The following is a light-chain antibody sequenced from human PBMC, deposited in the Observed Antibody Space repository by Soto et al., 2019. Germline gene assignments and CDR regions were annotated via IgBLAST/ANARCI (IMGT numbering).Light chain of an antibody. V-gene: IGLV2-11*01. Sequence: QSALTQPRSVSGSPGQSVSISCTGARSDVGGYDYVSWYQQHPDKAPKVIIYDVIKRPSGVPDRFSGSKSGKTASLTISGLQSDDEADYYCCSYAGSYSYVFGPGTKVTVL. CDR1: RSDVGGYDY. CDR3: CSYAGSYSYV. J-gene: IGLJ1*01. CDR2: DVI.